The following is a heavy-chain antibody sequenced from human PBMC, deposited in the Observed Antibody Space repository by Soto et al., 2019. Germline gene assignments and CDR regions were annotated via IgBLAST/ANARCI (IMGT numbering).Heavy chain of an antibody. V-gene: IGHV1-46*03. CDR2: INPSGGST. J-gene: IGHJ4*02. CDR3: ASRAGSGSCLDY. D-gene: IGHD3-10*01. Sequence: QVQLVQSGAEVKKPGASVKVSCKASGYTFTSYYMHWVRQAPGQGLEWMGIINPSGGSTSYAQKFQGRVTMTRDTSTSTVYMEVSSLRSADTAVYYCASRAGSGSCLDYWGQGTLVTVSS. CDR1: GYTFTSYY.